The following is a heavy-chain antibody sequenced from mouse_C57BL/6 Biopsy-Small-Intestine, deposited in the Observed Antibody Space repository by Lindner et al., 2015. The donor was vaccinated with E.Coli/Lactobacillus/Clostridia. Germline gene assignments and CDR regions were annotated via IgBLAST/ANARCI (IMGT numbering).Heavy chain of an antibody. D-gene: IGHD1-1*01. J-gene: IGHJ2*01. Sequence: VQLQESGGGLVKPGGSLKLSCAASGFTFSSYAMSWVRQTPEKRLEWVATISDGGSYTYYPDNVKGRFTISRDNAKNNLYLQVSHLKSEDTAMYYCARDWDYYGTSLDYWGQGTTLTVSS. CDR3: ARDWDYYGTSLDY. CDR1: GFTFSSYA. V-gene: IGHV5-4*01. CDR2: ISDGGSYT.